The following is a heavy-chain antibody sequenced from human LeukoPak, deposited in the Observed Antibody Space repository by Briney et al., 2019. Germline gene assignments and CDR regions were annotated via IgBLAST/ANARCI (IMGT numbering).Heavy chain of an antibody. CDR2: IYYSGST. Sequence: SETLSLTCTVSGGSISSYYWSWIRQPPGKGLEWIGYIYYSGSTNYNPSLKSRVTISVDTSKNQFSLKLSSVTAADTAVYYCARIGIAAAGTTSHWYFDLWGRGTLVTVSS. J-gene: IGHJ2*01. CDR1: GGSISSYY. V-gene: IGHV4-59*01. D-gene: IGHD6-13*01. CDR3: ARIGIAAAGTTSHWYFDL.